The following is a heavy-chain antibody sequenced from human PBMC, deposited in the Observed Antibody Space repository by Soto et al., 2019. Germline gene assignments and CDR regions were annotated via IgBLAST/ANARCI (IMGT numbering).Heavy chain of an antibody. J-gene: IGHJ4*02. V-gene: IGHV3-23*01. CDR3: AKDPAAETYYDFWSGYFDY. D-gene: IGHD3-3*01. CDR2: IIGSGGST. CDR1: GFTFSSYA. Sequence: GGSLRLSCAASGFTFSSYAMSWVRQAPGKGLEWVSAIIGSGGSTYYADSVKGRFTISRDNSKNTLFLQMNSLRAEDTAVYYCAKDPAAETYYDFWSGYFDYWGQGTLVTVSS.